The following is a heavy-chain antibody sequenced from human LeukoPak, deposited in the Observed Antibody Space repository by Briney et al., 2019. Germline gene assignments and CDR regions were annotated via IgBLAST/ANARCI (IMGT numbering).Heavy chain of an antibody. CDR2: IRSKAYGETA. CDR1: GFTFGDYA. D-gene: IGHD1-1*01. J-gene: IGHJ4*02. Sequence: GGSLRLSCAASGFTFGDYAMSWIRQAPGKGLEWVGFIRSKAYGETADYAASVKGRFTISRDDSKAIAYLQTNSLKTEDTAVYHCTRDRGAYNLYDYWGQGTLVTVSS. V-gene: IGHV3-49*03. CDR3: TRDRGAYNLYDY.